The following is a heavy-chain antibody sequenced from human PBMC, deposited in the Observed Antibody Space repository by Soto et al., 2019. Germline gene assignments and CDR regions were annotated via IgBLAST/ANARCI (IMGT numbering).Heavy chain of an antibody. CDR2: IYYSGIT. Sequence: PSETLSLTYTVSGGSISSYYWSWIRQPSGKGLEGIGYIYYSGITNYNPSLKSRVTISVDTSKNQFSLKLSSVTAADTALYYCARTMVSIAARDYYYYMAVWGKGTTVTVAS. CDR3: ARTMVSIAARDYYYYMAV. CDR1: GGSISSYY. J-gene: IGHJ6*03. V-gene: IGHV4-59*01. D-gene: IGHD6-6*01.